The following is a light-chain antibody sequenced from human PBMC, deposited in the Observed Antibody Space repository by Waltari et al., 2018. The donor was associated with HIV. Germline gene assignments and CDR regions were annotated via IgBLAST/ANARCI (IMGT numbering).Light chain of an antibody. CDR1: QTINRD. CDR2: AAS. CDR3: LQTYGSPLT. Sequence: DIQMTQSPSSLPASVGDRLPITCRASQTINRDLNWYQQKPGQAPTLLISAASTVESGVPSRFSGSVSGAEFTLSISSVQPEDFATYYCLQTYGSPLTFGPGTTLEVK. V-gene: IGKV1-39*01. J-gene: IGKJ3*01.